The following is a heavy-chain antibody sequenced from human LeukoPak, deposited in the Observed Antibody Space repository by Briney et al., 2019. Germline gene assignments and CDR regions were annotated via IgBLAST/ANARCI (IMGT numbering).Heavy chain of an antibody. J-gene: IGHJ6*03. CDR1: GGTFSSYA. Sequence: GSSVKVSCKASGGTFSSYAISWVRQAPGQGLEWMGGIIPIFGTANYAQKFQGRVTITTDESTSTAYMELSSLRSEDTAVYYCAGRRLVVPAATVSPYYYYYYMDVWGKGTTVTVSS. CDR2: IIPIFGTA. CDR3: AGRRLVVPAATVSPYYYYYYMDV. V-gene: IGHV1-69*05. D-gene: IGHD2-2*01.